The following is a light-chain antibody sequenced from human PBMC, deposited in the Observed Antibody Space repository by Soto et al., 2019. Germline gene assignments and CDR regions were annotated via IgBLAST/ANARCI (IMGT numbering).Light chain of an antibody. Sequence: DIPMTQSPSSLSASVGARVSITCQASQDIRTSLSWFQHQPGRAPKLLIYGASYLETGVPSRFRGSGSGTDFTFTISSLQPEDTATYYCQHYNNLPPFTFGPGTIVDIK. CDR1: QDIRTS. J-gene: IGKJ3*01. V-gene: IGKV1-33*01. CDR2: GAS. CDR3: QHYNNLPPFT.